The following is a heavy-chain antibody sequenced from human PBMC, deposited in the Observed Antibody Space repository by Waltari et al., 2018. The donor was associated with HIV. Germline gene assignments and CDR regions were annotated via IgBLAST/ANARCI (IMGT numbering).Heavy chain of an antibody. Sequence: EVQLVESGGGLVKPGGSLRLSCVASGFTFRSYSVSWVRHTPGKGLEGVSAISSSSGHIYYEDSGKGRFTTSKDNSKNTLYLQMNSLRAEDTAVYYCARAGAPYYFDYWGQGTLVTVSS. J-gene: IGHJ4*02. D-gene: IGHD1-26*01. CDR3: ARAGAPYYFDY. V-gene: IGHV3-21*01. CDR1: GFTFRSYS. CDR2: ISSSSGHI.